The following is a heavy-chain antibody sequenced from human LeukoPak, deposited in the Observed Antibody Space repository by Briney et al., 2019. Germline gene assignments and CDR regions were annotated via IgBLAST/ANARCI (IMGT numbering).Heavy chain of an antibody. CDR3: AKNQWELLY. J-gene: IGHJ4*02. D-gene: IGHD1-26*01. Sequence: PGGSLRLSCVASGFTFSTYGMSWVRQAPEKGLEWVSGVSSGGNTYYADSVKGRFTISRDNSKNTLFLQMNSLRAEDTAVYYCAKNQWELLYWGQGSLVTVS. CDR2: VSSGGNT. V-gene: IGHV3-23*01. CDR1: GFTFSTYG.